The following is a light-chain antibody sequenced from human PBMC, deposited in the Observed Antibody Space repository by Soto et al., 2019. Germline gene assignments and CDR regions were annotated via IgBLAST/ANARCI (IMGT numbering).Light chain of an antibody. CDR3: QQYGSSSWT. CDR2: GTS. Sequence: IVLTQSPGTPSLSPGERATLSCRASQSVSSSYLAWYQQKPGQAPRLLIYGTSSRATAIPDRFSGSGSGTDFTLTISRLEPEDFAVYYCQQYGSSSWTFGQGTKVDI. CDR1: QSVSSSY. J-gene: IGKJ1*01. V-gene: IGKV3-20*01.